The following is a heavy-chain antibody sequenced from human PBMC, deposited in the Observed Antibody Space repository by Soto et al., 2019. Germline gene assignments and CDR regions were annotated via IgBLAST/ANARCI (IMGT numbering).Heavy chain of an antibody. D-gene: IGHD6-19*01. CDR1: GDSISSGGYY. V-gene: IGHV4-31*03. J-gene: IGHJ4*02. CDR2: IYYSGST. Sequence: QVQLQESGPRLVKPSQTLSLTCTVSGDSISSGGYYWSWIRQSPGKGLEWIGYIYYSGSTYYNPSLKSRITMSVDTSKNQFSLKLSSVTAADTAVFYCARDRGYSMSGCFDQWGQGALVTVSS. CDR3: ARDRGYSMSGCFDQ.